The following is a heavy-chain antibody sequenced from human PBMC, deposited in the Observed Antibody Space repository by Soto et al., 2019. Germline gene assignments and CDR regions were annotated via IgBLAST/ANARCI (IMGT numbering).Heavy chain of an antibody. CDR3: AGGSAFYRFDP. V-gene: IGHV3-7*03. J-gene: IGHJ5*02. D-gene: IGHD3-10*01. CDR1: GFTFSSYW. Sequence: GESLKISWAASGFTFSSYWMSWVRPAPGKGLEWVANIKQDGSEKNNVDSVKGRFTISRDNAKNSQYLQMNSLRAEDAAVYYCAGGSAFYRFDPWGQGTLVTVSS. CDR2: IKQDGSEK.